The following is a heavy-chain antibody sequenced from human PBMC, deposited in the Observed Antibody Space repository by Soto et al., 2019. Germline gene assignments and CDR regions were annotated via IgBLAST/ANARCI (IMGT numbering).Heavy chain of an antibody. CDR1: GFTSSSYP. CDR3: AKDGTTGGQHYYGMDV. D-gene: IGHD2-15*01. Sequence: GGPLRLSFAPPGFTSSSYPMSWPRQAPGKGLQWVASISQLGTNKYYADSVKGRFTISRDTSKNTLFLQMNSLRAEDTALYFCAKDGTTGGQHYYGMDVWGQGTTVTVSS. CDR2: ISQLGTNK. J-gene: IGHJ6*02. V-gene: IGHV3-30*04.